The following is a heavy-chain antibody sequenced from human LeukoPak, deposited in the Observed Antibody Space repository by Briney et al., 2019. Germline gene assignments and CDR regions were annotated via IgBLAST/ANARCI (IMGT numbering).Heavy chain of an antibody. Sequence: GRSLRLSCAASGFAFDDYAMHWVRQAPGKGLEWVSGISWNSGSIGYADSVKGRFTISRDNAKNSLYLQMNSLRAEDTALFYCAKDIGSGWYFGMDVWGQGTTVTVSS. V-gene: IGHV3-9*01. CDR2: ISWNSGSI. CDR3: AKDIGSGWYFGMDV. CDR1: GFAFDDYA. J-gene: IGHJ6*02. D-gene: IGHD6-19*01.